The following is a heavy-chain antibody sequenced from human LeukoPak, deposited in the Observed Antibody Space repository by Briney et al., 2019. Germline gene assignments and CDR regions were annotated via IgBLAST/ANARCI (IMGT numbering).Heavy chain of an antibody. D-gene: IGHD2-2*01. V-gene: IGHV3-21*01. CDR1: GFTFNSYS. CDR3: ARSLDTYCTSTSCYPTMVF. J-gene: IGHJ4*02. Sequence: GGSLRLSCAASGFTFNSYSMNLVRQAPGKGLEWVSSISSSSSYIYYADSVRGRFTISRDNAKNSLYLQTNSLRAEDTAVYYCARSLDTYCTSTSCYPTMVFWGQGTLVTVSS. CDR2: ISSSSSYI.